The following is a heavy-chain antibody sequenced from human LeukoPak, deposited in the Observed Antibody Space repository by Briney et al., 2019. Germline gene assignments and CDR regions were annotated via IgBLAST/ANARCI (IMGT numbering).Heavy chain of an antibody. CDR3: ARDFVVAAKFDY. CDR1: GFTFSSYA. V-gene: IGHV4-34*01. D-gene: IGHD5-12*01. J-gene: IGHJ4*02. CDR2: INHSGST. Sequence: GSLRLSCAASGFTFSSYAMSWIRQPPGKGLEWIGEINHSGSTNYNPSLKSRVTISVDTSKNQFSLKLSSVTAADTAVYYCARDFVVAAKFDYWGQGTLVTVSS.